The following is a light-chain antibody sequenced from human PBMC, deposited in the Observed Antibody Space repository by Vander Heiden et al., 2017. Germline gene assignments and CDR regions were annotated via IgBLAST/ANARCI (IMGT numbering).Light chain of an antibody. V-gene: IGLV2-14*04. CDR3: SSYTGSSTWV. CDR1: NSDVGNYNF. CDR2: DVR. Sequence: ITISGTGTNSDVGNYNFASWYQQYSGKAPKLIIYDVRSRPSGVSNRFSGSKSGNTASLTISRLQTEDEADYYCSSYTGSSTWVFGGGTKLTVL. J-gene: IGLJ3*02.